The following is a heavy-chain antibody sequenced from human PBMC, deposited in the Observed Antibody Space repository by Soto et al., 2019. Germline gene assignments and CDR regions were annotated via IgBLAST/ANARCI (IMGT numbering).Heavy chain of an antibody. CDR2: ISSGSKTI. CDR3: AREDILGVRSFDY. Sequence: GGSLRPSCPASGFTFSRYSMNWVRQAPGKGLEWVSYISSGSKTIYYADSAQGRFTVSRDNAKNSQYLQMSSLTDEDTAVYYCAREDILGVRSFDYWGRGTLVTVSS. V-gene: IGHV3-48*02. J-gene: IGHJ4*02. D-gene: IGHD3-10*01. CDR1: GFTFSRYS.